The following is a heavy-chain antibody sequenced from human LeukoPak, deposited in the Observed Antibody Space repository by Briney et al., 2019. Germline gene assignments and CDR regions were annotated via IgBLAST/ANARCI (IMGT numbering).Heavy chain of an antibody. CDR2: INHSVST. CDR1: GGSFSGYY. Sequence: PSETLSLTSAVPGGSFSGYYWSWIRQPPGKGLEWVGEINHSVSTNYNPSLKSRVTISVDTSKNQSSLKLSSVTAADTAVYYCARAGSYDYVWGSYRSYYFDYWGQGTLVTVSS. J-gene: IGHJ4*02. V-gene: IGHV4-34*01. CDR3: ARAGSYDYVWGSYRSYYFDY. D-gene: IGHD3-16*02.